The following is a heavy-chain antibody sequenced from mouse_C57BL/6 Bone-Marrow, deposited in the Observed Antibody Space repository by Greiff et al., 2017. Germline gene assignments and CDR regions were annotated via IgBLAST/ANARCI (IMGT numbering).Heavy chain of an antibody. J-gene: IGHJ4*01. CDR3: TRKTTVVTKYYAMDY. D-gene: IGHD1-1*01. Sequence: VQLKESGAELVRPGASVTLSCKASGYTFTDYEMHWVKQTPVHGLEWIGAIDPETGGTAYNQKFKGKAILTADKSSSTAYMELRSLTSEDSAVYYGTRKTTVVTKYYAMDYWGQGTSVTVSS. CDR2: IDPETGGT. CDR1: GYTFTDYE. V-gene: IGHV1-15*01.